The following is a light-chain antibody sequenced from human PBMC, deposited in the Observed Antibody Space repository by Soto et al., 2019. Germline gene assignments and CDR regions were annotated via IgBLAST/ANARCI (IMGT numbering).Light chain of an antibody. CDR2: MVS. CDR3: MQGTHWPWT. CDR1: QGLVYSNGDVF. Sequence: DVVMTQSPLSLPVTLGQPASISCRSSQGLVYSNGDVFLNWFHQRPGQSPRRLIYMVSKRDSGVPDRFSGSGSGTDFTLRISRVEAEDVGVYYCMQGTHWPWTFGEWTTVENK. J-gene: IGKJ1*01. V-gene: IGKV2-30*01.